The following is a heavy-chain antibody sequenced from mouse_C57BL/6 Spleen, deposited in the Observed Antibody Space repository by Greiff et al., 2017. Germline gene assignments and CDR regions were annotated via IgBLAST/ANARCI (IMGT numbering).Heavy chain of an antibody. V-gene: IGHV1-82*01. CDR3: ASYDGYSWFAY. D-gene: IGHD2-3*01. CDR1: GYAFSSSW. Sequence: QVQLQQSGPELVKPGASVKISCKASGYAFSSSWMNWVKQRPGKGLEWIGRLYPGDGDTNYNGKFKGKATLTADKSASTAYMQLSSLTSEYSAVYFCASYDGYSWFAYWGQGTLVTVAA. J-gene: IGHJ3*01. CDR2: LYPGDGDT.